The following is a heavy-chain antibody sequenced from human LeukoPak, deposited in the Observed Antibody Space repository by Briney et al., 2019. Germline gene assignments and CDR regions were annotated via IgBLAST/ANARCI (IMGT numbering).Heavy chain of an antibody. V-gene: IGHV4-34*01. Sequence: SETLSLTCAVYNGSFSGYYWSWIRQPPGKGLEWIGEMNHSGRTNYNPSLKSRVTISVDTSKNQFSLKLSSVTAADTAVYYCARDRYCSGGSCYSYFNYGMDVWGQGTTVTVSS. CDR2: MNHSGRT. CDR1: NGSFSGYY. J-gene: IGHJ6*02. CDR3: ARDRYCSGGSCYSYFNYGMDV. D-gene: IGHD2-15*01.